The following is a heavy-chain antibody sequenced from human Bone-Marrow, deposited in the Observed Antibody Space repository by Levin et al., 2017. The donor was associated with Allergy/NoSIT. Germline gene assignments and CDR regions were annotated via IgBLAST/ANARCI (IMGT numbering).Heavy chain of an antibody. CDR1: GFTFSSFG. Sequence: GESLKISCTASGFTFSSFGMHWVRQAPGKGLEWVATILYDENNKYYADSVKGRFTISRDNSKNTLFLQMNSLRPEDTAVYFCAKMNVVTYLDGLDVWGQGTTVTVSS. D-gene: IGHD2-21*02. CDR3: AKMNVVTYLDGLDV. CDR2: ILYDENNK. J-gene: IGHJ6*02. V-gene: IGHV3-30*18.